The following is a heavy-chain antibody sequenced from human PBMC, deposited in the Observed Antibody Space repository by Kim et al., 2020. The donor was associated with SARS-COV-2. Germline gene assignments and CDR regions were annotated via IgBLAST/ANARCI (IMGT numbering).Heavy chain of an antibody. J-gene: IGHJ5*02. CDR3: ATRRADYGSGSYYSWFDP. CDR2: IIPIFGTA. CDR1: GGTFSSYA. D-gene: IGHD3-10*01. Sequence: SVKVSCKASGGTFSSYAISWVRQAPGQGLEWMGGIIPIFGTANYAQKSQGRVTITADESTSTAYMELSSLRSEDTAVYYCATRRADYGSGSYYSWFDPWGQGTLVTVSS. V-gene: IGHV1-69*13.